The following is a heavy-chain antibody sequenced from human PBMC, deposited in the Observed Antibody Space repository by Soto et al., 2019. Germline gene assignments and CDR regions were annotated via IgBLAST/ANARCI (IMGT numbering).Heavy chain of an antibody. Sequence: PGGSLRLSCAASGFTFSGSAMHWVRQASGKGLEWVGRIRSKANSYATAYAASVKGRFTISRDDSKNTAYLQMNSLKTEDTAVYYCTYDPPQSRDAFDIWGQGTMVTVSS. CDR3: TYDPPQSRDAFDI. CDR2: IRSKANSYAT. D-gene: IGHD1-1*01. V-gene: IGHV3-73*01. CDR1: GFTFSGSA. J-gene: IGHJ3*02.